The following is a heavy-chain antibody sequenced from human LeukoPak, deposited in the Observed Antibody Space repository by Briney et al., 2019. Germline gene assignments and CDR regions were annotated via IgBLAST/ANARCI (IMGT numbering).Heavy chain of an antibody. CDR3: ARLPHSSSWYMSWFDP. Sequence: SQTLSLTCTVSGGSISRGGYYWSWIPQHPGKGLEGIGYIYYSGSTYYHPSLKSRVTISVDTSKNQFSLKLSSVTAADTAVYYRARLPHSSSWYMSWFDPWGQGTLVTVSS. CDR2: IYYSGST. D-gene: IGHD6-13*01. V-gene: IGHV4-31*03. J-gene: IGHJ5*02. CDR1: GGSISRGGYY.